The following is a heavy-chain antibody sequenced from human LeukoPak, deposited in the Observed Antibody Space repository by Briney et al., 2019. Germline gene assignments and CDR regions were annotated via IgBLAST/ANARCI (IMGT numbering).Heavy chain of an antibody. V-gene: IGHV3-21*01. CDR3: SRDRVGSRYYYGMDV. Sequence: GGSLRLSCAASGFTFSSYSMNWVRQAPGKGLEWVSSISSSSSYIYYADSVKGRFTISRDNAKNSLYLQMNSLRADDTAVYYCSRDRVGSRYYYGMDVWGLGTTVTVSS. CDR1: GFTFSSYS. J-gene: IGHJ6*02. D-gene: IGHD3-16*02. CDR2: ISSSSSYI.